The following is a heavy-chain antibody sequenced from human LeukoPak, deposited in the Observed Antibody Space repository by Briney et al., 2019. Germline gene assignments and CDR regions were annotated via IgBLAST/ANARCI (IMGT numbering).Heavy chain of an antibody. Sequence: GESLKISCKGSGYSFTSYWIGWVRQMPGKGLEWMGIIYPGDSDTRYSPSFQGQVTISADKSISTAYLQWSSLKASDTAMYYCARRRYSSSSYSYYYNMDVWGKGTTVTVSS. J-gene: IGHJ6*03. CDR1: GYSFTSYW. CDR3: ARRRYSSSSYSYYYNMDV. D-gene: IGHD6-6*01. V-gene: IGHV5-51*01. CDR2: IYPGDSDT.